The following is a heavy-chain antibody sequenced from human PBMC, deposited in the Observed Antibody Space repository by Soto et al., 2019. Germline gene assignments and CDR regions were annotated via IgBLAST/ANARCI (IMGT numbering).Heavy chain of an antibody. D-gene: IGHD3-16*01. CDR1: GGTFSSYA. Sequence: QVQLVQSGAEVKKPGSSVKVSCKASGGTFSSYAISWVRQAPGQGLEWMGGIIPIFGTANYAQKFQGRVTITADEATRTAYMELSSLRSEDTAVYYCARVHLPLGMITFFDYWGQGTLVTVSS. V-gene: IGHV1-69*01. CDR3: ARVHLPLGMITFFDY. J-gene: IGHJ4*02. CDR2: IIPIFGTA.